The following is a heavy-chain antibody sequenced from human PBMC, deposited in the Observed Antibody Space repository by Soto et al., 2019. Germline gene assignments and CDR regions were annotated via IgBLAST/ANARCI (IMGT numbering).Heavy chain of an antibody. CDR2: ISSNGGST. CDR3: ARGVAAAGPGSYYYYGMDV. V-gene: IGHV3-64*01. CDR1: GFTFSSYA. Sequence: GGSLRLSCAASGFTFSSYAMHWVRQAPGKGLEYVSAISSNGGSTYYANSVKGRFTISRDNSKNTLYLQMGSLRAEDMAVYYCARGVAAAGPGSYYYYGMDVWGQGTTVTVSS. J-gene: IGHJ6*02. D-gene: IGHD6-13*01.